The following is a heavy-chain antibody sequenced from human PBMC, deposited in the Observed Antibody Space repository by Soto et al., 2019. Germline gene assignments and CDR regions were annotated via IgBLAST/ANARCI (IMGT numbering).Heavy chain of an antibody. D-gene: IGHD2-2*01. CDR2: IWYDGSNK. CDR3: ARDRCISTSCYNWFDP. Sequence: QVQLVESGGGVVQPGRSLRLSCAASGFTFSSYGMHWVREAPGKGLEWVAVIWYDGSNKYYADSVKGRFTISRDNSKNTLYLQMNSLRAEDTAVYYCARDRCISTSCYNWFDPWGQGTLVTVSS. V-gene: IGHV3-33*01. J-gene: IGHJ5*02. CDR1: GFTFSSYG.